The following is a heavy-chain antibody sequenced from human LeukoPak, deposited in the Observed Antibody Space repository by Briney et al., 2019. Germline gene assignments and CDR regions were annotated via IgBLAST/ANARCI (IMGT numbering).Heavy chain of an antibody. J-gene: IGHJ4*02. CDR3: AREVFFQFDN. CDR1: GFTFRKYW. Sequence: GGSLRLSCAASGFTFRKYWMAWVRQAPGRGLEWVATIAANGNDKDYEDALQGRFTISRDNARNSLSLRIDSLRAEDTAQYYCAREVFFQFDNWGQGALVTVSS. V-gene: IGHV3-7*03. CDR2: IAANGNDK.